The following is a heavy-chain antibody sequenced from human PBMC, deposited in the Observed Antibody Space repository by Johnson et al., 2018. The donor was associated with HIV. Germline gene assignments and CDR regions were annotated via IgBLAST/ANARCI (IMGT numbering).Heavy chain of an antibody. CDR1: GFTFSDYY. CDR3: ARSGTAVDGYSSSLGDAFDI. Sequence: QVQVVESGGGLVKPGGSLRLSCAASGFTFSDYYMSWIRQAPGKGLEWVSYISSSGSTIYYADSVKGRFTISRDNAKNSLYLQMNSLRAEDTAVYYCARSGTAVDGYSSSLGDAFDIWGQGTMVTVSS. J-gene: IGHJ3*02. CDR2: ISSSGSTI. D-gene: IGHD6-13*01. V-gene: IGHV3-11*04.